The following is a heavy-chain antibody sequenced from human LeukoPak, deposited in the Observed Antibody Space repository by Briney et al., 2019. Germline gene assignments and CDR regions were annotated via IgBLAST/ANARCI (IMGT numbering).Heavy chain of an antibody. CDR2: IYYSGST. V-gene: IGHV4-30-4*08. Sequence: SQTLSLTCTVSGGSISSGDYYWSWIRQPPGKGLEWIGYIYYSGSTYYNPSLKSRVTISVDTSKNQFSLKLSSVTASATAVYCCPTAPRGYSSGYYFDYWGQGTLVTVSS. J-gene: IGHJ4*02. CDR3: PTAPRGYSSGYYFDY. D-gene: IGHD3-22*01. CDR1: GGSISSGDYY.